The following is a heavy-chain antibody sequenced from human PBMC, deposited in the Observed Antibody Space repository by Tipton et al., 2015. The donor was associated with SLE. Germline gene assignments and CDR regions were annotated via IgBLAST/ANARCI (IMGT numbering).Heavy chain of an antibody. CDR3: AGGFYYGSGTFSDFEY. CDR2: MYFSGNT. Sequence: TLSLTCTVSGGSISESTYSWDWIRQAPGKGLEWIGSMYFSGNTYYNPFLRSRVTISADTSKNQFSLKLSSVTAADTAVYYCAGGFYYGSGTFSDFEYWGQGTLATVSS. V-gene: IGHV4-39*07. J-gene: IGHJ4*02. D-gene: IGHD3-10*01. CDR1: GGSISESTYS.